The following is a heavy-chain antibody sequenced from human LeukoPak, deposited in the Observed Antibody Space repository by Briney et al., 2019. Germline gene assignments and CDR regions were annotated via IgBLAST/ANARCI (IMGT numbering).Heavy chain of an antibody. CDR1: GFTFSNYA. CDR2: ISGPGGST. V-gene: IGHV3-23*01. Sequence: GGSLRLSCAASGFTFSNYAMNWVRQAPGKGLEWVSTISGPGGSTYYADSVKGRFTISRDNSKNTLYLQMNSLRAEDTAVYYCAKLSSGISDYRGQGTLVTVSS. D-gene: IGHD6-13*01. CDR3: AKLSSGISDY. J-gene: IGHJ4*02.